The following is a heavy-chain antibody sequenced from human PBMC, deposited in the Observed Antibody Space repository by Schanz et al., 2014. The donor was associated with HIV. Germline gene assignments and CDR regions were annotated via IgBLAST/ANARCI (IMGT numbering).Heavy chain of an antibody. CDR2: MNQDGSRK. D-gene: IGHD3-10*01. CDR1: GFTFSSYW. CDR3: ARGHPGAY. V-gene: IGHV3-7*01. Sequence: EVQLVESGGGLVQPGGSLRLSCAASGFTFSSYWMTWVRQAPGKGLEMVANMNQDGSRKYYVDSVKGRFTISRDNAANSLFLQMNSLRADDTAVYYCARGHPGAYWGQGTLVTVSS. J-gene: IGHJ4*02.